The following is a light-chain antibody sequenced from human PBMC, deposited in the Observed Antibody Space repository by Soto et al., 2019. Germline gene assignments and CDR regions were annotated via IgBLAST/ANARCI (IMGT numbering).Light chain of an antibody. J-gene: IGLJ3*02. Sequence: QSALTQPASVSGSPGQSITISCTGTSSDVGSYNLVSWYQQHPGKAPKLMIYEGSKRPSGVSNRFSGSKPGNTASLTISGLQAEDEADYYCCSYAGSSTFVVFGGGTKVTVL. CDR1: SSDVGSYNL. CDR2: EGS. CDR3: CSYAGSSTFVV. V-gene: IGLV2-23*03.